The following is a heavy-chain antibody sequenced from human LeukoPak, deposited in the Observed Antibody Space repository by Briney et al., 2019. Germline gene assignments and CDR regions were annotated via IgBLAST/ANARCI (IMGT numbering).Heavy chain of an antibody. CDR2: ISSSSNYI. CDR1: GFTFSSYS. Sequence: GGSLRLSCAASGFTFSSYSMNWVRQAPGKGLEWVSSISSSSNYIYYADSVKGRFTISRDNSKNTLYLQMFSLRPEDTAVYFCAKDLILWGQGTVVTVSS. J-gene: IGHJ3*01. V-gene: IGHV3-21*01. CDR3: AKDLIL.